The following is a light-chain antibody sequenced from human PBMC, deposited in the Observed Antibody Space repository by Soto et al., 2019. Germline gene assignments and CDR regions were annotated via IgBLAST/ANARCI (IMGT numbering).Light chain of an antibody. CDR2: AAS. CDR3: QQSYSTPLT. CDR1: QAISTY. J-gene: IGKJ4*01. V-gene: IGKV1-39*01. Sequence: DIQMTQSPSSLSASIGDRVTISCRASQAISTYLNWYQQKPGKAPKVLIYAASSLQSGVPSRFSGSGSGTDFTLTISSLQPEDFATYYCQQSYSTPLTFGGGTKVDI.